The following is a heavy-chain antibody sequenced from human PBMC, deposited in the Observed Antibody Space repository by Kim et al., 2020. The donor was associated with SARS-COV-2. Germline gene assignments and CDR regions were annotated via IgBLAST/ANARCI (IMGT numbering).Heavy chain of an antibody. CDR1: GGSISSSNYY. J-gene: IGHJ4*02. CDR3: AGRGWLQLAGVEC. CDR2: IHYSGSI. V-gene: IGHV4-39*02. Sequence: SETRSLTCTVSGGSISSSNYYWGWVRQPPGKGLEWIGNIHYSGSIHYNPSLKSRVTISIDTSKNHFSLKLTSVTATDTAVYYCAGRGWLQLAGVECWGQGTLVTVSS. D-gene: IGHD5-12*01.